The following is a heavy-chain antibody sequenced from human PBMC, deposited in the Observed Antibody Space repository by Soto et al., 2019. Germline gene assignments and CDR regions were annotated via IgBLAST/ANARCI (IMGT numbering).Heavy chain of an antibody. J-gene: IGHJ6*02. CDR2: ISYDGSNK. Sequence: GGSLRLSCAASGFTFSSYAMHWVRQAPGKGLEWVAVISYDGSNKYYADSVKGRFTISRDNSKNTLYLQMNSLRAEDTAVYYCARGGDIVVVVAATDYYYGMDVWGQGTTVTV. CDR3: ARGGDIVVVVAATDYYYGMDV. CDR1: GFTFSSYA. D-gene: IGHD2-15*01. V-gene: IGHV3-30-3*01.